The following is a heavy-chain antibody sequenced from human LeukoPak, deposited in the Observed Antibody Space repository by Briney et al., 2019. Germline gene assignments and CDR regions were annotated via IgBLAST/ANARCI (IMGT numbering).Heavy chain of an antibody. CDR1: GFTVSSNY. J-gene: IGHJ4*02. V-gene: IGHV3-66*01. CDR2: IYSGGST. D-gene: IGHD6-13*01. CDR3: ARESWRSTSYSLAAAGTIDY. Sequence: PGGSLRLSCAASGFTVSSNYMSWVRQAPGKGLEWVSVIYSGGSTYYADSVKGRFTISRDNSKNTLYLQMNSLRAEDTAVYYCARESWRSTSYSLAAAGTIDYWGQGTLVTVSS.